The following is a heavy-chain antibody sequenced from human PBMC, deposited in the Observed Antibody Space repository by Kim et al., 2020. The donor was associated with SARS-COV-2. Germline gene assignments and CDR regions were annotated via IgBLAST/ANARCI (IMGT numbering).Heavy chain of an antibody. V-gene: IGHV3-23*01. CDR2: ISGTEESI. CDR1: GFTFGIYS. CDR3: AKVWGSSSVSCSYFGWGSPPYVVR. D-gene: IGHD3-10*01. J-gene: IGHJ4*02. Sequence: GGSLRLSCAASGFTFGIYSMTWVRQAPGKGLEWVSGISGTEESIYYADSVKGRFTISRDNSKNMVFLQMNSLRVEDTAVYYCAKVWGSSSVSCSYFGWGSPPYVVRGGEGSLVTLSS.